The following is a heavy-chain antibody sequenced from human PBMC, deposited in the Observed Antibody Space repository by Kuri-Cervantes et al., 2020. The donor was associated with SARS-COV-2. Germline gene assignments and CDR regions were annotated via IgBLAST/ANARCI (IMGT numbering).Heavy chain of an antibody. CDR1: GGSFSGYY. Sequence: ESLRLSCAVYGGSFSGYYWSWIRQPPGKGLEWIGEINHSGSTNYNPSLKSRVTISVDTSKNQFSLKLSSVTAADTAVYYCASQAAKYCSSTSCYTGVFDYWGQGTLVTVSS. CDR3: ASQAAKYCSSTSCYTGVFDY. J-gene: IGHJ4*02. D-gene: IGHD2-2*02. CDR2: INHSGST. V-gene: IGHV4-34*01.